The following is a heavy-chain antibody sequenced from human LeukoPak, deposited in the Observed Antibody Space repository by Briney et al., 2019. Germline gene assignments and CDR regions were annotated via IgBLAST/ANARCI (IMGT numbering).Heavy chain of an antibody. CDR3: ARRSEYYYGSGSYYRRGYFDY. D-gene: IGHD3-10*01. CDR1: GGSISSGDYY. J-gene: IGHJ4*02. Sequence: PSETLSLTCTVSGGSISSGDYYWSWIRQPPGKGLEWIGYIYYSGSTYYNPSLKSRVTISVDTSKNQFSLKLSSVTAADTAVYYCARRSEYYYGSGSYYRRGYFDYWGQGTLVTVSS. CDR2: IYYSGST. V-gene: IGHV4-30-4*08.